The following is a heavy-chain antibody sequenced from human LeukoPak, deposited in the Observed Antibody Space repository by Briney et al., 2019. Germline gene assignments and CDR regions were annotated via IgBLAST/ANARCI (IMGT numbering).Heavy chain of an antibody. D-gene: IGHD2-2*01. CDR3: ARRLTQYDCFDP. CDR2: TYYRSTWYN. J-gene: IGHJ5*02. CDR1: GDSVSSNRSA. Sequence: SQTLSLTCGISGDSVSSNRSAWIWIRQSPSRGLEWLGRTYYRSTWYNDYAVSVRGRITVNPDTSKNQFSLHLNSVTPEDTAVYYCARRLTQYDCFDPWGQGILVTVSS. V-gene: IGHV6-1*01.